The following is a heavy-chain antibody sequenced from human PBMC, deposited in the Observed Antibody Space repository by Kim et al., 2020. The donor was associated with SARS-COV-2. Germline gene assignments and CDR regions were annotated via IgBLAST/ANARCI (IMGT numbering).Heavy chain of an antibody. Sequence: KGRFTISRDNAKNSLYLQMNSLRAEDTAVYYCARVFIEWLPKYYYYGMDVWGQGTTVTVSS. J-gene: IGHJ6*02. D-gene: IGHD5-12*01. CDR3: ARVFIEWLPKYYYYGMDV. V-gene: IGHV3-11*06.